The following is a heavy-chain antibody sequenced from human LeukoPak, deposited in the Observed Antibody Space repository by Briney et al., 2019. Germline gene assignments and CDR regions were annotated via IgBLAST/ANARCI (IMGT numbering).Heavy chain of an antibody. J-gene: IGHJ6*02. CDR3: ARYSSGWYGGGYYYYGMDV. CDR2: IYTSGST. CDR1: GGSISSGSYY. D-gene: IGHD6-19*01. V-gene: IGHV4-61*02. Sequence: SETLSPTCTVSGGSISSGSYYWSWIRQPAGKGLEWIGRIYTSGSTNYNPSLKSRVTISVDTSKNQFSLKLSSVTAADTAVYYCARYSSGWYGGGYYYYGMDVWGQGTTVTVSS.